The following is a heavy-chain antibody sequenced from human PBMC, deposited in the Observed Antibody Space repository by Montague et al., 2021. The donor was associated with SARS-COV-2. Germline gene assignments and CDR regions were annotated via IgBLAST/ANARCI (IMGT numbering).Heavy chain of an antibody. CDR3: ARWYPQTLTLLRSRGKSVGDY. V-gene: IGHV4-34*01. D-gene: IGHD4-23*01. J-gene: IGHJ4*02. CDR2: INHTGTT. CDR1: GGSFSGYY. Sequence: SETLSLTCAVYGGSFSGYYWTWIRQSPGKGLEWIAEINHTGTTNYNFNPSLRSRVTISVDTSKSPFSLKLSAVTAAATGVYYCARWYPQTLTLLRSRGKSVGDYWGQGTLVTVSS.